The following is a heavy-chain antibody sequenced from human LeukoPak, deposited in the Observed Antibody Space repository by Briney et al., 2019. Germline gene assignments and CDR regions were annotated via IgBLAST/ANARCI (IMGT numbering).Heavy chain of an antibody. J-gene: IGHJ4*02. CDR1: GGSISSSSYH. D-gene: IGHD1-26*01. V-gene: IGHV4-39*07. Sequence: SETLSLTCTVSGGSISSSSYHWGWIRQPPGKGLECIGILDYSGSTYYNPSLKSRVTISVDTSKNQFSLKVTSVTAADTAVYYCARVRATGTYRGIFDYWGQGTLATVSS. CDR2: LDYSGST. CDR3: ARVRATGTYRGIFDY.